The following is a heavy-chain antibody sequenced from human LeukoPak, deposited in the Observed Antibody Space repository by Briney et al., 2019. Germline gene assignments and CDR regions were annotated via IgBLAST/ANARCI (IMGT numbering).Heavy chain of an antibody. D-gene: IGHD1-7*01. V-gene: IGHV5-51*01. Sequence: PGESLKISCKGSGYSFTTHWIAWVRQVPGKGLEWMEIIFPLDSGATYSPSFRGQVTISADKSIDTAYLHWSGLKASDTAMYYCARLRSPTTLPHYYFDYWGQGTLVTVSS. CDR2: IFPLDSGA. CDR3: ARLRSPTTLPHYYFDY. CDR1: GYSFTTHW. J-gene: IGHJ4*02.